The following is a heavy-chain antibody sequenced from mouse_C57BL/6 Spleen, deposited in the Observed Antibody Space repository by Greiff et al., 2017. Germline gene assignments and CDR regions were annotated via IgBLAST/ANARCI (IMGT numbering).Heavy chain of an antibody. CDR2: IYPRSGNT. J-gene: IGHJ4*01. CDR3: ARGGNYCYALDY. CDR1: GYTFTSYG. V-gene: IGHV1-81*01. Sequence: VQGVESGAELARPGASVKLSCKASGYTFTSYGISWVKQRTGQGLEWIGEIYPRSGNTYYNEKFKGKATLTADKSSSTAYMELRSLTSEDSAVYYCARGGNYCYALDYWGQGTSVTVSS. D-gene: IGHD2-1*01.